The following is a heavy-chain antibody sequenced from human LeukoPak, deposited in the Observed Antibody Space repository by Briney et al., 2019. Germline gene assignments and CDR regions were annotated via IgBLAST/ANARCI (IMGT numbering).Heavy chain of an antibody. D-gene: IGHD3-16*01. CDR3: AKAYWGGGSFDY. CDR1: GGSISSYY. V-gene: IGHV4-59*01. Sequence: SETLSLTCTVSGGSISSYYWSWIRLPPGKGLEWIGYLSKSGNTNYSPSLKSRVTTSVDTSKNQFSLKVTSVTAADTAVYYCAKAYWGGGSFDYWGQGTLVTVSS. CDR2: LSKSGNT. J-gene: IGHJ4*02.